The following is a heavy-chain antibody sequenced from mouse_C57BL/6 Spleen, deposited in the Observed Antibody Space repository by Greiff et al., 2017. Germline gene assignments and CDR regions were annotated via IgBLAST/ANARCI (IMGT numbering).Heavy chain of an antibody. Sequence: QVQLQQSGAELVRPGTSVKVSCKASGYAFTNYLIEWVKQRPGHGLEWIGVINPGSGGTNYNEKFKGKATLTADKSSSTAYMQLSSLTSEDSAVYFCARRAAQATFDYWGQGTTLTVSS. J-gene: IGHJ2*01. CDR3: ARRAAQATFDY. CDR1: GYAFTNYL. CDR2: INPGSGGT. D-gene: IGHD3-2*02. V-gene: IGHV1-54*01.